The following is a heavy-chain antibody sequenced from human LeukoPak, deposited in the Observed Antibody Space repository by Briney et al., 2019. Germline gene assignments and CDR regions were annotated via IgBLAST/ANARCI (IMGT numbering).Heavy chain of an antibody. CDR3: ARSQFVYGSGSYRTPYKYYYYYMDV. V-gene: IGHV4-39*07. D-gene: IGHD3-10*01. Sequence: KPSETLSLTCTVSGGSISSSSYYWGWIRQPPGKGLEWIGSIYYSGSTYYNPSLKSRVTISVDTSKNQFSLKLSSVTAADTAVYYCARSQFVYGSGSYRTPYKYYYYYMDVWGKGTTVTVSS. CDR2: IYYSGST. J-gene: IGHJ6*03. CDR1: GGSISSSSYY.